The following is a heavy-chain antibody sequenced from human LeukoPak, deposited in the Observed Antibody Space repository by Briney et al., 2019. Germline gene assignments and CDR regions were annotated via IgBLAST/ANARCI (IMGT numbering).Heavy chain of an antibody. J-gene: IGHJ4*02. D-gene: IGHD3-22*01. CDR1: GITLSNYA. CDR2: ISGSGGGT. CDR3: AKRGVVIRVILVGFHKEAYYFDS. V-gene: IGHV3-23*01. Sequence: AGGSLRLSRAVSGITLSNYAMSWVRQAPGKGLEWVAGISGSGGGTHYADSVKGRFTISRDNPKNTLYLQMNNLRAGDTAVYFCAKRGVVIRVILVGFHKEAYYFDSWGQGALVTVSS.